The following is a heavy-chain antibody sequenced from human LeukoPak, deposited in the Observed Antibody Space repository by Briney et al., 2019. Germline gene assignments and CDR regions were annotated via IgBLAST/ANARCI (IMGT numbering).Heavy chain of an antibody. CDR2: ISGSGGST. CDR1: GFTFSSYA. V-gene: IGHV3-23*01. D-gene: IGHD6-13*01. CDR3: AKDSSSSKNGYYFDY. Sequence: GGSLRLSCAASGFTFSSYAMSWVRQAPGKGLEWVSAISGSGGSTYYAGSVKGRFTISRDNSKNTLYLQMNSLRAEDTAVYYCAKDSSSSKNGYYFDYWGQGTLVTVSS. J-gene: IGHJ4*02.